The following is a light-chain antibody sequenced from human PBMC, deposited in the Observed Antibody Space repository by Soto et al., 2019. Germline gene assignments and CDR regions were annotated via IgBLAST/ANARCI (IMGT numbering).Light chain of an antibody. Sequence: SPGEKKNLFCRASQSVNSNYLAWYQQKPGQAPRLLIYGISKRATDIPDRFSGSVSGTESTLTIGILQPEDFATYFRQQHGQGPSTFGQGTRLEIK. V-gene: IGKV3-20*01. CDR3: QQHGQGPST. CDR1: QSVNSNY. CDR2: GIS. J-gene: IGKJ5*01.